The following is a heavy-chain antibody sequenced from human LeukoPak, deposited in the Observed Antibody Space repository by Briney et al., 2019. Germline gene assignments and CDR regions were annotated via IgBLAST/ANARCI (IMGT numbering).Heavy chain of an antibody. Sequence: GGSLRLSCAASGFTSSDYHMDWVRQAPGRGLEWVAVISYDGSKKYYADTVKGRLTISRDNSKNTLYLQINSLGAEDTAVYYCARDSSTVTTWFDYWGQGSLVTVSS. J-gene: IGHJ4*02. D-gene: IGHD4-17*01. CDR2: ISYDGSKK. CDR1: GFTSSDYH. CDR3: ARDSSTVTTWFDY. V-gene: IGHV3-30*03.